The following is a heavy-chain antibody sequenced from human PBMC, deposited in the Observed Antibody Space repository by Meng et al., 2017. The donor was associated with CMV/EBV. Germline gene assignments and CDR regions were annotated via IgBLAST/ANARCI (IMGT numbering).Heavy chain of an antibody. CDR2: ISGSGDST. J-gene: IGHJ4*02. V-gene: IGHV3-23*01. Sequence: GESLKISCAASGFTFSSYAMSWVRQAPGQGLEWVSAISGSGDSTYYADSVTGRFTISRDNSKNTLYLQMNSLRAEDTAVYYCAKTSWDFTENCYFDYWGQGTLVTVSS. CDR3: AKTSWDFTENCYFDY. CDR1: GFTFSSYA. D-gene: IGHD3-3*01.